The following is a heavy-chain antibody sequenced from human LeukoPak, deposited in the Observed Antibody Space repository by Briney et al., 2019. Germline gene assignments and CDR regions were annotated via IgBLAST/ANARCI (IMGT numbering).Heavy chain of an antibody. CDR3: ATYDSSGYYGRFDY. V-gene: IGHV1-18*01. D-gene: IGHD3-22*01. Sequence: ASVKVSCKASGYTFTSYGISWVRQAPGQGLEWIGWISAYNGNTNYAQKLQGRVTMTTDTSTSTAYMELRSLRSDDTAVYYCATYDSSGYYGRFDYWGQGTLVTVSS. CDR1: GYTFTSYG. CDR2: ISAYNGNT. J-gene: IGHJ4*02.